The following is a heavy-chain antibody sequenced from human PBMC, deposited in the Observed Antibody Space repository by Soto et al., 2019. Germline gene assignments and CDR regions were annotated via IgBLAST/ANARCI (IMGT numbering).Heavy chain of an antibody. Sequence: GGSLRLSCTGSGFTFDDYAMSWFRQAPGKGLEWVGFIRSKAYGGATEYAASVKGRFTISRDDSKSIAYLQMNSLKAEDTAVYYCTRADYYDSSGYYFRSEDWFDPWGQGTLVTVSS. CDR3: TRADYYDSSGYYFRSEDWFDP. CDR2: IRSKAYGGAT. CDR1: GFTFDDYA. V-gene: IGHV3-49*03. D-gene: IGHD3-22*01. J-gene: IGHJ5*02.